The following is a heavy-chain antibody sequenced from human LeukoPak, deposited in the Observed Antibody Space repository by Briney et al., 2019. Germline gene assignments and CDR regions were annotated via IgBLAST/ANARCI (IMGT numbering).Heavy chain of an antibody. CDR3: ARGVGTTIGYYYYYMDV. J-gene: IGHJ6*03. Sequence: GASVKVSCKASGYTFTSYDINWVRQATGQGLEWMGLMNPNSGNTGYAQKFQCRVTMTRNTSISTAYMELSSLRSEDTAMYYCARGVGTTIGYYYYYMDVWGKGTTVTVSS. V-gene: IGHV1-8*01. D-gene: IGHD1-26*01. CDR2: MNPNSGNT. CDR1: GYTFTSYD.